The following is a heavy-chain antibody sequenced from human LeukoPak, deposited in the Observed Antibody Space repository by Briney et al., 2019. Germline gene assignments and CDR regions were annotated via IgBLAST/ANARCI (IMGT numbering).Heavy chain of an antibody. CDR3: AKGPPQGYYYYYYMDV. Sequence: VQPGGSLRLSCAASGFTFSSYAMSWVRQAPGKGLEWVSAISGSGGSTYYADSVKGRFTISRDNSKNTLYLQMNSLRAEDTAVYYCAKGPPQGYYYYYYMDVWGKGTTVTVSS. V-gene: IGHV3-23*01. CDR1: GFTFSSYA. J-gene: IGHJ6*03. CDR2: ISGSGGST.